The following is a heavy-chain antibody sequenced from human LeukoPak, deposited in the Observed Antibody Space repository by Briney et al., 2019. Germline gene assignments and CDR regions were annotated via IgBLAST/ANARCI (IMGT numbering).Heavy chain of an antibody. J-gene: IGHJ4*02. V-gene: IGHV4-59*01. D-gene: IGHD3-22*01. CDR3: ARDGSLFYDSSGYLDY. Sequence: SETLSLTCTVSGGSISSYYWSWTRQPPGKGLEWIGYIYYSGSTNYNPSLKSRVTISVDTSKNQFSLKLSSVTAADTAVYYCARDGSLFYDSSGYLDYWGQGTLVTVSP. CDR2: IYYSGST. CDR1: GGSISSYY.